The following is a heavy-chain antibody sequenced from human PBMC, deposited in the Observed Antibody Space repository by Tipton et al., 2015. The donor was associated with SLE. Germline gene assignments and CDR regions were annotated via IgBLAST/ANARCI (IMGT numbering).Heavy chain of an antibody. D-gene: IGHD3/OR15-3a*01. CDR1: GGSFGGYY. Sequence: TLSLTCAVYGGSFGGYYWSWLRQPPGKGLEWIGYVYDSGTTKYNPSLKSRLTMSVDKSKNQFSLKLSSVTAADTAMYYCARGARWFDDFWTGYPLGNWFDPWGQGTLVTVSS. CDR2: VYDSGTT. V-gene: IGHV4-59*01. CDR3: ARGARWFDDFWTGYPLGNWFDP. J-gene: IGHJ5*02.